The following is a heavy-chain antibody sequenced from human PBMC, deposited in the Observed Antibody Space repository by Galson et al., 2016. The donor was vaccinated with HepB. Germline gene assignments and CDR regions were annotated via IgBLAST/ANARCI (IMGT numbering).Heavy chain of an antibody. CDR1: GYMFNSHD. CDR3: VRRAFCTGGLCLHSDPYYFDS. J-gene: IGHJ4*02. V-gene: IGHV1-8*01. Sequence: SVKVSCKASGYMFNSHDINWVRQAPGQGLEWMGWMNPNSGNTGYTQKFQGRVTMTRTTPITTAYMELSSLRSEDTAMYYCVRRAFCTGGLCLHSDPYYFDSWGQGTLVIVSS. D-gene: IGHD2-8*02. CDR2: MNPNSGNT.